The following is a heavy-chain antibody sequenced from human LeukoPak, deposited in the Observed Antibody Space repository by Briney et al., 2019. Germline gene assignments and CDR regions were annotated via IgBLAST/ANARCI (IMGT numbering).Heavy chain of an antibody. CDR1: GFSFSSHA. J-gene: IGHJ4*02. CDR2: ISGSGDDT. V-gene: IGHV3-23*01. D-gene: IGHD4-17*01. CDR3: AKGGTVTRIDY. Sequence: GGSLRLSCAASGFSFSSHAMGWVRQAPGKGLGWVSSISGSGDDTYYADSVKGRFTISRDISRNTLYLQLESLRVEDTAVYYCAKGGTVTRIDYWGQGALVTVSS.